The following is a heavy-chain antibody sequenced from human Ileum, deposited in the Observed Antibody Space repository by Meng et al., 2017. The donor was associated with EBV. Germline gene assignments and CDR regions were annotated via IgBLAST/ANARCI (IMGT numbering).Heavy chain of an antibody. D-gene: IGHD4-17*01. V-gene: IGHV4-4*02. CDR2: IYHSGST. CDR3: ASGRDYAWHS. CDR1: GDSISSNNW. J-gene: IGHJ4*02. Sequence: QVQLQGSGQGLVKPSGTLSLTCAVSGDSISSNNWWSWVRQPPGKGLEWIGEIYHSGSTNYDPSFKSRVTMSVDKSKNQISLNLSSVTAADTAVYYCASGRDYAWHSWGRGTLVTVS.